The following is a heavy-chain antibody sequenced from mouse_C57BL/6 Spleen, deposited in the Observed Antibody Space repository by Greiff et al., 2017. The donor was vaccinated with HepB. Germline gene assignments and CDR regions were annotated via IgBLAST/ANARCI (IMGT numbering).Heavy chain of an antibody. D-gene: IGHD4-1*01. V-gene: IGHV1-61*01. CDR1: GYTFTSYW. CDR2: IYPSDSET. CDR3: AREGLGRDYFDY. Sequence: VQLQQSGAELVRPGSSVKLSCKASGYTFTSYWMDWVKQRPGQGLEWIGNIYPSDSETHYNQKFKDKATLTVDKSSSTAYMQLSSLTSEDSAVYYCAREGLGRDYFDYWGQGTTLTVSS. J-gene: IGHJ2*01.